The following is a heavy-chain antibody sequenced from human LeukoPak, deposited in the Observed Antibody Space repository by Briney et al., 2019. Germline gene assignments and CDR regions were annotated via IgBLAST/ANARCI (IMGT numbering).Heavy chain of an antibody. J-gene: IGHJ6*02. CDR1: GGSISSYC. CDR3: ARGPPLWFGELLFNYYYYGMDV. CDR2: IYYSGST. Sequence: SETLSLTCTVSGGSISSYCWSWIRQPPGKGLEWIGYIYYSGSTNYNPSLKSRVTISVDTSKNQFSLKLSSVTAADTAVYYCARGPPLWFGELLFNYYYYGMDVWGQGTTVTVSS. D-gene: IGHD3-10*01. V-gene: IGHV4-59*01.